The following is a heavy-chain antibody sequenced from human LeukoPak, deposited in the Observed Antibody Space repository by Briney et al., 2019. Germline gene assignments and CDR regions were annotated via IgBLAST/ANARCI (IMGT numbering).Heavy chain of an antibody. CDR3: ARRDYYDSH. D-gene: IGHD3-22*01. CDR2: ISHYNCNT. V-gene: IGHV1-18*01. J-gene: IGHJ4*02. Sequence: ASVKVSFKASGYTFTSYGISWVRQAPGQGLEWMGWISHYNCNTNYAQKLQARVTINTDTSTNTANMELSKLTSDYTAVPYCARRDYYDSHWGQGTLVTVSS. CDR1: GYTFTSYG.